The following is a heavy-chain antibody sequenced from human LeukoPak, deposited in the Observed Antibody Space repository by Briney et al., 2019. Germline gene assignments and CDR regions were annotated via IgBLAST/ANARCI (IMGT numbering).Heavy chain of an antibody. J-gene: IGHJ4*02. D-gene: IGHD3-10*01. CDR1: GFTFSSYG. Sequence: GGSLRLSCVTSGFTFSSYGMNWVRQPPGKGLEWVSGISVSSGSTYYADSVKGRFTISRDNSKNTLYLQMNSLRAEDTAVYYCARTSMVRGVPYYFDYWGQGTLVTVSS. CDR3: ARTSMVRGVPYYFDY. CDR2: ISVSSGST. V-gene: IGHV3-23*01.